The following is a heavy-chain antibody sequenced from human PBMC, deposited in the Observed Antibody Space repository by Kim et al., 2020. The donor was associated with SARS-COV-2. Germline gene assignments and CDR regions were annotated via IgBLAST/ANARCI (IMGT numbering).Heavy chain of an antibody. CDR3: AKGMKTGYSYGYYYYYGMDV. CDR2: IYSGGSST. D-gene: IGHD5-18*01. V-gene: IGHV3-23*03. Sequence: GGSLRLSCAASGFTFSSYAMSWVRQAPGKGLEWVSVIYSGGSSTYYADSVKGRFTISRDNSKNTLYLQMNSLRAEDTAVYYCAKGMKTGYSYGYYYYYGMDVWGQGTTVTVSS. J-gene: IGHJ6*02. CDR1: GFTFSSYA.